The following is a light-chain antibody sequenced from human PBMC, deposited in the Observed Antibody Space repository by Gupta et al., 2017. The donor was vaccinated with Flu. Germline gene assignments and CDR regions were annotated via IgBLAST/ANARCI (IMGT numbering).Light chain of an antibody. J-gene: IGLJ3*02. CDR3: QSYDSSLSGSV. CDR1: SCNIGGSYA. V-gene: IGLV1-40*01. CDR2: GNN. Sequence: VAISCTGSSCNIGGSYAVHWYQQLPGTAPKLLIYGNNHRPSGVPDRFSGSKSGTSASLAITGLQAEDEADYYCQSYDSSLSGSVFGGGTKLTVL.